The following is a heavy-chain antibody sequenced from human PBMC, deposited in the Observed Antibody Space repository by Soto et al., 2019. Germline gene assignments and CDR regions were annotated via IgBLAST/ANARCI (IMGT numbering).Heavy chain of an antibody. CDR1: GFTVSSNY. V-gene: IGHV3-53*04. Sequence: GGSLRLSCAASGFTVSSNYMSWVRQAPGKGLEWVSVIYSDGSTYYTDSVKGRFTISRHNSKNTLYLQMNSLRAEDTAVYYCARDPYYDSSGYLASNGMDVWGQGTTVTVSS. CDR2: IYSDGST. J-gene: IGHJ6*02. CDR3: ARDPYYDSSGYLASNGMDV. D-gene: IGHD3-22*01.